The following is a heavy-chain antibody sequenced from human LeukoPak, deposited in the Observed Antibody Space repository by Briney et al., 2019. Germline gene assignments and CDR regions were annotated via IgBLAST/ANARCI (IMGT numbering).Heavy chain of an antibody. CDR3: ARDLGDLRDY. D-gene: IGHD3-16*01. Sequence: TGGSLRLSCASSGFTISSSSNYISWVRQAPGKGLEWVSVIYSAGYTYHADSVRGRFTVSRYNSKDTVFLQMNSLRAEDTAIYYCARDLGDLRDYWGQGTLVTVSS. J-gene: IGHJ4*02. CDR2: IYSAGYT. V-gene: IGHV3-53*01. CDR1: GFTISSSSNY.